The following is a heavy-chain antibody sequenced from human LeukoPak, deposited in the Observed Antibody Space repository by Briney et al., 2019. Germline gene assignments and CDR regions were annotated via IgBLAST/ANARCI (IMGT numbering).Heavy chain of an antibody. CDR1: GGSISSGSYY. V-gene: IGHV4-61*02. CDR2: IYTSGST. Sequence: SQTLSLTCTVSGGSISSGSYYLSWIRQPAGKGLEWIGRIYTSGSTNYNPSLKSRVTMSVDTSKNQFSLKLTSVTAADTAVYYCARAQCCPGTPDYWGQGTLVTVSS. CDR3: ARAQCCPGTPDY. J-gene: IGHJ4*02. D-gene: IGHD2-15*01.